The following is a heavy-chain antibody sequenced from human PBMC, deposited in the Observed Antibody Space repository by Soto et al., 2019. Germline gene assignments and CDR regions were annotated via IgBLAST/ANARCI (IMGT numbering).Heavy chain of an antibody. CDR2: IYNSGST. CDR1: GGFINSGYYY. D-gene: IGHD5-12*01. Sequence: PSETLSLTCTVSGGFINSGYYYWSWIRQPPGKGLEWIGYIYNSGSTYYNPPLKSRVIMSIDTSKNQFSLKLSSVSAADTAVYYCAREVGYNYYFDYWGQGTLVTVSS. V-gene: IGHV4-30-4*01. J-gene: IGHJ4*02. CDR3: AREVGYNYYFDY.